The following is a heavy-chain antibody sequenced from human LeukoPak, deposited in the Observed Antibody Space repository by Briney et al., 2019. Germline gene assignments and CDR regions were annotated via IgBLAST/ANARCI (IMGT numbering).Heavy chain of an antibody. CDR2: ISSNSGTYI. CDR3: ARLVNSSPDY. D-gene: IGHD6-19*01. CDR1: GFTFSTYS. J-gene: IGHJ4*02. V-gene: IGHV3-21*01. Sequence: GGSLRLSCAASGFTFSTYSMTWVRQAPGKGLEWVSSISSNSGTYIYYADSVRSRFTISRDNAENSLYLQMNSLRADDTAVYYCARLVNSSPDYWGQGTLVTVSS.